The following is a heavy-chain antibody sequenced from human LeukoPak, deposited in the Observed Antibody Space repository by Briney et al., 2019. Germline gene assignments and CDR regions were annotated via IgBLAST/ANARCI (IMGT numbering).Heavy chain of an antibody. D-gene: IGHD4-11*01. J-gene: IGHJ5*02. CDR3: ARARSDYSNYEGP. CDR1: GGTFSSYA. CDR2: IIPIFGTV. V-gene: IGHV1-69*13. Sequence: SVKVSCKASGGTFSSYAISWVRQAPGQGLEWMGGIIPIFGTVNYAQKFQGRVTITADESTSTAYMELSSLRSEDTAVYYCARARSDYSNYEGPWGQGTLVTVSS.